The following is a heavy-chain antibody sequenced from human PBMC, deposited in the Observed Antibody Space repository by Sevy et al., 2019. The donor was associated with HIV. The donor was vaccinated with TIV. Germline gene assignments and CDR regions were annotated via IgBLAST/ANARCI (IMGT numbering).Heavy chain of an antibody. CDR3: ARSNPYYDFWSGDRTSGYFDF. Sequence: SETLSLTCIVSGDSISSSSYYWGWIRQPPGKGLEWIASISYSGNTYYNPSLKSRTTMSIDTSKNQFFLTLNSVTAPDAAVYYCARSNPYYDFWSGDRTSGYFDFWGPGTLVTVSS. CDR2: ISYSGNT. V-gene: IGHV4-39*01. D-gene: IGHD3-3*01. CDR1: GDSISSSSYY. J-gene: IGHJ4*02.